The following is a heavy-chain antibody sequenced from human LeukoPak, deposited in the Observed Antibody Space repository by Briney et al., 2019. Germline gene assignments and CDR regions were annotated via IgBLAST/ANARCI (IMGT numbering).Heavy chain of an antibody. J-gene: IGHJ6*04. CDR1: GGSVSSGSYY. CDR2: IYYSGST. Sequence: SETLSLTCTVSGGSVSSGSYYWSWIRQPPGKGLEWIGYIYYSGSTNYNPSFKSRVTISVDTSKNQFSLKLSSVTAADTAVYYCARSPNYYYYGMDVWGKGTTVTVSS. CDR3: ARSPNYYYYGMDV. V-gene: IGHV4-61*01.